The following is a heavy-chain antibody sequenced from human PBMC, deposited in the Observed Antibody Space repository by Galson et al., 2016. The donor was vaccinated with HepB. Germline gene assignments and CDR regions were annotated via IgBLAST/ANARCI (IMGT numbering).Heavy chain of an antibody. V-gene: IGHV1-18*01. D-gene: IGHD6-6*01. CDR3: AKKEGVAARNHYYSYHSMDV. Sequence: SVKVSCKASGYTFTTYGISWVRQAPGQGLEWMGWISPYSGNTNYAQKFQGRVTMSTDTSTSTAYMELRSLRSDDTAVYYCAKKEGVAARNHYYSYHSMDVWGRGTTVTVSS. J-gene: IGHJ6*02. CDR1: GYTFTTYG. CDR2: ISPYSGNT.